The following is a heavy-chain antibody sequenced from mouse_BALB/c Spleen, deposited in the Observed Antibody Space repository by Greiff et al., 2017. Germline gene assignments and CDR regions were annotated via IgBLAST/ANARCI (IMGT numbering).Heavy chain of an antibody. V-gene: IGHV5-17*02. CDR1: GFTFSSFG. CDR2: ISSGSSTI. Sequence: EVQLVESGGGLVQPGGSRKLSCAASGFTFSSFGMHWVRQAPEKGLEWVAYISSGSSTIYYADTVKGRFTISRDNPKNTLFLQMTSLRSEDTAMYYCARDYGSSYAIAYWGQGTLVTVSA. CDR3: ARDYGSSYAIAY. D-gene: IGHD1-1*01. J-gene: IGHJ3*01.